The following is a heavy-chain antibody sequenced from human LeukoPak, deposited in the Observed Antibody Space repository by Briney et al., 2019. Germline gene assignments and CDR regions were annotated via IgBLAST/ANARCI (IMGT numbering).Heavy chain of an antibody. Sequence: GGSLTLSCTASGFTFSNYWMMWVRQAPGKGLEWVANINEDGSEEYYADSVEGRFTISRDNAKNSLDLQMNSLRADDTAIYYCARSKIDYWGQGTLVTVSS. V-gene: IGHV3-7*01. CDR1: GFTFSNYW. CDR2: INEDGSEE. D-gene: IGHD4-11*01. CDR3: ARSKIDY. J-gene: IGHJ4*02.